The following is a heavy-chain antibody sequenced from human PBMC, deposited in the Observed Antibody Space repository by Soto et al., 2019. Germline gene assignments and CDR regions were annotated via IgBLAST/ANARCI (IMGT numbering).Heavy chain of an antibody. CDR1: GFTFSSYA. J-gene: IGHJ4*02. V-gene: IGHV3-23*01. CDR3: AKALEVVLWFGELLGY. CDR2: ISGSGGST. Sequence: GGSLRLSCAASGFTFSSYAMSWVRQAPGKGLEWVSAISGSGGSTYYADSVKGRFTISRDNSKNTLYLQMNSLRAEDTAVYYCAKALEVVLWFGELLGYWGQGTLVTVS. D-gene: IGHD3-10*01.